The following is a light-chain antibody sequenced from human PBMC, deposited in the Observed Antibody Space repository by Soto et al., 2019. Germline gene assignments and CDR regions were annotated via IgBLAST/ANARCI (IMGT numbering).Light chain of an antibody. CDR1: QSVSSS. Sequence: EIVMTQSPATLSVSPGERATLSCRASQSVSSSLAWYQQKPGQAPRLLIYGASTRATGIPARFSGSGSGTEFTLTISSLQSEDCAVYYCQQYNNWPPIFTFGPGTKVDIK. CDR3: QQYNNWPPIFT. J-gene: IGKJ3*01. CDR2: GAS. V-gene: IGKV3-15*01.